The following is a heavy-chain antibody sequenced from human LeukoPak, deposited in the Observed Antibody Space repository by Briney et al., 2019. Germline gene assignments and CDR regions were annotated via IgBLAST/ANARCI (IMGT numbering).Heavy chain of an antibody. J-gene: IGHJ4*02. CDR2: ISGRNGNT. V-gene: IGHV1-18*01. Sequence: AASVKVSCKASGYSFTDYGITWVRQAPGQGLEWMGWISGRNGNTNYSQRLQGRVTMTTDTSTSTAYMELRSLTSDDTAVYYCARDHALWSNRFDYWGQGTLVTVSS. CDR3: ARDHALWSNRFDY. D-gene: IGHD1-14*01. CDR1: GYSFTDYG.